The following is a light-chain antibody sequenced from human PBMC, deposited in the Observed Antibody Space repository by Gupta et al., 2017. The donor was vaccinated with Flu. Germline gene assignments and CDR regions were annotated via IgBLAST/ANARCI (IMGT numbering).Light chain of an antibody. CDR3: QQDHRYPVT. V-gene: IGKV1-5*03. CDR1: QNISIA. Sequence: DIQMTQSPSTLSASVGDRVTITCRASQNISIALAWYQQKTGKAPNLLIYKASDLQGGVPSRFSGSGSGPDFTLTLNNLQPDDFATYYCQQDHRYPVTFGGGTRVDIK. J-gene: IGKJ4*01. CDR2: KAS.